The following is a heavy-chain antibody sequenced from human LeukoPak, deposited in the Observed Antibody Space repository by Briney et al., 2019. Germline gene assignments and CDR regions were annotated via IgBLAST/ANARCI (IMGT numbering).Heavy chain of an antibody. Sequence: SVKVSCKASGGTFSSYAISWVRQAPGQGLEWMGRIIPILGIANYAQKFQGRVTITADKSTSTAYMELSSLRSEDAAVYYCARDIVVVVAAYTFDYWGQGTLVTVSS. CDR1: GGTFSSYA. CDR2: IIPILGIA. J-gene: IGHJ4*02. D-gene: IGHD2-15*01. V-gene: IGHV1-69*04. CDR3: ARDIVVVVAAYTFDY.